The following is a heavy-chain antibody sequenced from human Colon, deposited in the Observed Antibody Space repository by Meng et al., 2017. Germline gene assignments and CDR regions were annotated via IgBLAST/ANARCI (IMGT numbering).Heavy chain of an antibody. Sequence: QVQLQESGPGLVKPSQTASLTCTVSGGFLNSHDYYGSWIRQSPGGGLEWIGLLSYSGNTFYNPSLRSRVAISADTSKSQFSLYLRSVTAADTAVYYCAREWRHYYGAGSFDYWGQGALVTVSS. D-gene: IGHD3-10*01. CDR2: LSYSGNT. V-gene: IGHV4-30-4*01. CDR3: AREWRHYYGAGSFDY. CDR1: GGFLNSHDYY. J-gene: IGHJ4*02.